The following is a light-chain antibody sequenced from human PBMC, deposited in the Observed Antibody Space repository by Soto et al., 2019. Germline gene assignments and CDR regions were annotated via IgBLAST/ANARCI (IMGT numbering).Light chain of an antibody. CDR3: SSYTSTNTVI. V-gene: IGLV2-14*01. Sequence: QSALTQPASVSGSPGQSITISCTGVISDIGAYKYVAWYQQHPDKAPKLMIYDVTYRPSGVSNRFSGSKSGNTASLTISDLQAEDEADYYCSSYTSTNTVIFGGGTKLTVL. J-gene: IGLJ2*01. CDR1: ISDIGAYKY. CDR2: DVT.